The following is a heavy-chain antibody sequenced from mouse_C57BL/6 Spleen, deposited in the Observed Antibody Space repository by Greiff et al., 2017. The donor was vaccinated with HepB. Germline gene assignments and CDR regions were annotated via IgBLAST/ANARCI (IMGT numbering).Heavy chain of an antibody. CDR3: ARSNPSYYYGSSSPFYWYFDV. V-gene: IGHV1-50*01. Sequence: QVQLQQPGAELVKPGASVKLSCKASGYTFTSYWMQWVKQRPGQGLEWIGEIDPSDSYTNYNQKFKGKATLTVDTSSSTAYMQLSSLTSEDSAVYYCARSNPSYYYGSSSPFYWYFDVWGTGTTVTVSS. D-gene: IGHD1-1*01. CDR2: IDPSDSYT. CDR1: GYTFTSYW. J-gene: IGHJ1*03.